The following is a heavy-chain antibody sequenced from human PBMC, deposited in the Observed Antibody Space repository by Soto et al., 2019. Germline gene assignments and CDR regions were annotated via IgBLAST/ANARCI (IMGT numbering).Heavy chain of an antibody. CDR1: GFTFRADW. CDR2: IKEDGGEQ. V-gene: IGHV3-7*01. CDR3: ARDLSPRLGSWIDSTCRADALDI. J-gene: IGHJ3*02. D-gene: IGHD3-22*01. Sequence: GGSLRLSCAASGFTFRADWMTWVRRAPGKGLEWVANIKEDGGEQHYADSVKGRFSITRDNAKSSLFLRMNSLRVDDTAVYYCARDLSPRLGSWIDSTCRADALDIWGPGTMVTVAS.